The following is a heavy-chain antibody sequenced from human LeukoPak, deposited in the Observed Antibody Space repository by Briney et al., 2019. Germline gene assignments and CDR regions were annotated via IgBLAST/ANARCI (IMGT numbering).Heavy chain of an antibody. V-gene: IGHV4-30-2*01. J-gene: IGHJ4*02. Sequence: PSQTLSLTCAVSGGSISSGGYSWSWIRQPPGKGLEWIGYIYHSGSTYYNPSLKSRVTISVDRSKNQFSLKLSSVTAADTAVYSCARGRYSYGYSFFDYWGQGTLVTVSS. CDR2: IYHSGST. CDR3: ARGRYSYGYSFFDY. D-gene: IGHD5-18*01. CDR1: GGSISSGGYS.